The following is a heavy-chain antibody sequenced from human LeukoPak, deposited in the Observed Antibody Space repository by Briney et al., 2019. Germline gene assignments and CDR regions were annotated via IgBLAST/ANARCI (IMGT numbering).Heavy chain of an antibody. CDR1: GGSISSSSYY. V-gene: IGHV4-39*07. Sequence: PSETLSLTCTVSGGSISSSSYYWGWIRQPPGKGLEWIGRIYYSGSTYYNPSLKSRVTISVDTSKNQFSLQLSSVTPEDTAVYYCAREDDSGDITNDWFDLWGQGTLVTVSS. J-gene: IGHJ5*02. CDR2: IYYSGST. D-gene: IGHD1-26*01. CDR3: AREDDSGDITNDWFDL.